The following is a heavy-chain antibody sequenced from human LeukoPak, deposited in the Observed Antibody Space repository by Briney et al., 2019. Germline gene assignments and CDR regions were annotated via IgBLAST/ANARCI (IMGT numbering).Heavy chain of an antibody. V-gene: IGHV3-11*04. CDR1: GFTFSDHY. CDR2: ISSSGSTI. D-gene: IGHD3-22*01. Sequence: GGSLRLSCTGSGFTFSDHYMNWVRQAPGKGLEWVSYISSSGSTIYYADSVKGRFTISRDNAKNSLYLQMNSLRAEDTAVYYCARYYDSSGYYYDYFDYWGQGTLVTVSS. J-gene: IGHJ4*02. CDR3: ARYYDSSGYYYDYFDY.